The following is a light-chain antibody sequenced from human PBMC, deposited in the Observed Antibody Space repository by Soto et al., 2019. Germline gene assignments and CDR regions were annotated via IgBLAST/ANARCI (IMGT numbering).Light chain of an antibody. CDR3: QQYNKWPRIT. J-gene: IGKJ5*01. V-gene: IGKV3-15*01. CDR1: PSVSSN. CDR2: GAV. Sequence: EIVVRQSPPTLSVSPGEGVTLSCRASPSVSSNLAWYQQRPGQATRLLIYGAVTRATGVPARFSGSESGTGFTLTISSVQSEDFAVYYCQQYNKWPRITFGRGTRLEIK.